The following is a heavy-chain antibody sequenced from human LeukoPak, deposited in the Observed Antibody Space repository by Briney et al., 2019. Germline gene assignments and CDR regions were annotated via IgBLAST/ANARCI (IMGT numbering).Heavy chain of an antibody. CDR3: VRGGDGSGSFDY. J-gene: IGHJ4*02. Sequence: GGSLRLSCAASGFTFSDYYMSWIRQAPGKGLEWVSYISSSSSYANYADSVKSRFTISRDNAKNSLYLQMNSLRAEDTAVYYCVRGGDGSGSFDYWGQGTLVTVSS. D-gene: IGHD3-10*01. CDR2: ISSSSSYA. V-gene: IGHV3-11*06. CDR1: GFTFSDYY.